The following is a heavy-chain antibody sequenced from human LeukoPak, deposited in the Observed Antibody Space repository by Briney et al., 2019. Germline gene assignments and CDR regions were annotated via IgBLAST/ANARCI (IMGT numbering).Heavy chain of an antibody. Sequence: ASVKVSCKASGYTFPSYDINWVRQATGQGLEWMGWMNPNSGNTGYAQKFQGRVTMTRNTSISTAYMELSSLRSEDTAVYYCARGYSFPCCGDVWGQGTTVTVSS. D-gene: IGHD5-18*01. CDR1: GYTFPSYD. CDR3: ARGYSFPCCGDV. J-gene: IGHJ6*02. V-gene: IGHV1-8*01. CDR2: MNPNSGNT.